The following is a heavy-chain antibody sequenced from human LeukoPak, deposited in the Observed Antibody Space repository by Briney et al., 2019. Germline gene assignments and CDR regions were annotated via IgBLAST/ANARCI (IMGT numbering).Heavy chain of an antibody. Sequence: PSETLSLTCAVYGGSFSVYYWRWIRQPPGKGLEWIGEINHSGSTNYNPSLKSRVTISVDTSKNQFSLKLSSVIAADTAVYYCARGPNDFWSGYYSHYFDYWGQGTLVTVSS. CDR1: GGSFSVYY. V-gene: IGHV4-34*01. D-gene: IGHD3-3*01. J-gene: IGHJ4*02. CDR2: INHSGST. CDR3: ARGPNDFWSGYYSHYFDY.